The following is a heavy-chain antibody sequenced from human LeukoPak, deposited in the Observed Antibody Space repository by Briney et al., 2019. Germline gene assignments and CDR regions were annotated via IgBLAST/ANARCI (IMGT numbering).Heavy chain of an antibody. CDR2: ISSNGIDT. D-gene: IGHD2-8*01. J-gene: IGHJ2*01. V-gene: IGHV3-64*01. CDR3: VKWTNYYFAL. Sequence: PGGSLRLSCVVAGFSLSSHGMHWVRQAPWKGLEDVSAISSNGIDTFYANSVKGRFIVSRDDSKNTVYLQMGSLRAEDMAVYYCVKWTNYYFALWGRGTLVTVSS. CDR1: GFSLSSHG.